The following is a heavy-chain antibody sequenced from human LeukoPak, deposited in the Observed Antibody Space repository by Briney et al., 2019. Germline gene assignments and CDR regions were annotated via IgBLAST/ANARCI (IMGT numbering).Heavy chain of an antibody. CDR2: ISGSGGST. J-gene: IGHJ6*03. D-gene: IGHD6-19*01. V-gene: IGHV3-23*01. CDR3: ARGWSSGWYYYYYYMDV. CDR1: GFTFSSYA. Sequence: GSLRLSCAASGFTFSSYAMSWVRQAPGKGLEWVSAISGSGGSTYYADSVKGRFTISRDNSKNTLYLQMNSLRAEDTAVYYCARGWSSGWYYYYYYMDVWGKGTTVTVSS.